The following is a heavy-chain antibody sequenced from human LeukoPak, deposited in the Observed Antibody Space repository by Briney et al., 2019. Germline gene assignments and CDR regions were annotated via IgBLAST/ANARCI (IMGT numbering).Heavy chain of an antibody. CDR3: ARQTVVAATLDY. Sequence: PSETLSLTCTVSGGSISSSSYYWGWIRQPPGKGMEWIGSIYYSGSTYYNPSLKSRVTISVDTSKNQFSLKLSSVTAADTAVYYCARQTVVAATLDYWSQGTLVTVSS. V-gene: IGHV4-39*01. CDR1: GGSISSSSYY. J-gene: IGHJ4*02. D-gene: IGHD2-15*01. CDR2: IYYSGST.